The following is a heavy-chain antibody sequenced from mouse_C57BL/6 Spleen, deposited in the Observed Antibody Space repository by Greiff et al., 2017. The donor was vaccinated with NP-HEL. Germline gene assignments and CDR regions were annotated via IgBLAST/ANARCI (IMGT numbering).Heavy chain of an antibody. CDR2: IDPSDSET. J-gene: IGHJ1*03. V-gene: IGHV1-52*01. CDR3: ARSGYYSPGLDV. D-gene: IGHD2-12*01. CDR1: GYTFTSYW. Sequence: QVQLQQPGAELVRPGSSVKLSCKASGYTFTSYWMHWVKQRPIQGLEWIGNIDPSDSETHYNQKFKDKATLTVDKSSSTAYMQLSSLTSEDSAVYYCARSGYYSPGLDVWGTGTTVTVSS.